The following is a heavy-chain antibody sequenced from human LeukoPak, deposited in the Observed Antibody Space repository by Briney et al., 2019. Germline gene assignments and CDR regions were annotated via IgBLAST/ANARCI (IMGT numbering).Heavy chain of an antibody. D-gene: IGHD2-2*01. CDR3: AKDADIVVVPADYFDY. CDR1: GFTFSSYA. Sequence: GGSLRLSCAASGFTFSSYAMSWVRQAPGKGLEWVSAISGSGGSTYYADSVKGRFTISRDNSKNTLYLQMNSLRAEDTAVYCCAKDADIVVVPADYFDYWGQGTLVTVSS. V-gene: IGHV3-23*01. J-gene: IGHJ4*02. CDR2: ISGSGGST.